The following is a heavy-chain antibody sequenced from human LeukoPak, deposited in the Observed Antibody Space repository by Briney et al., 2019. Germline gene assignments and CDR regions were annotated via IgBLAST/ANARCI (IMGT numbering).Heavy chain of an antibody. D-gene: IGHD2-15*01. V-gene: IGHV1-2*02. CDR1: GYTFTGYY. CDR3: ARADFRIVVVVAATRGVGY. Sequence: ASVKVSCKASGYTFTGYYMYWVRQAPGQGLEWMGWINPNSGGTNYAQKFQGRVTMTRDTSISTAYMELSRLRSDDTAVYYCARADFRIVVVVAATRGVGYWGQGTLVTVSS. J-gene: IGHJ4*02. CDR2: INPNSGGT.